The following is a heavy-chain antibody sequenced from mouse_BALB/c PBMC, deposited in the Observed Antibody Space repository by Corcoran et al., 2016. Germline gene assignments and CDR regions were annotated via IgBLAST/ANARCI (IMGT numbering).Heavy chain of an antibody. V-gene: IGHV1-18*01. J-gene: IGHJ2*01. CDR2: INPNNGGT. CDR3: ARSKYYFDY. Sequence: EVLLQQSGPELVKPGASVKIPCKASGYTFTDYNMDWVKQSNGKSLEWIGDINPNNGGTIYNQKFKGKATLTVDKSSSTAYMELRSLTSEDTAVYYCARSKYYFDYWGQGTTLTVSS. CDR1: GYTFTDYN.